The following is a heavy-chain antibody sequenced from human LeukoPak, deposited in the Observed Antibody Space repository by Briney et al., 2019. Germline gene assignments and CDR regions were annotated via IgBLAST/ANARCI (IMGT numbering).Heavy chain of an antibody. J-gene: IGHJ3*01. Sequence: GGSLRLSCAASGFTVSSNYMNWVRQAPGKGLEWLSHISGSGRTIYYADSVKGRLTASRDTAKNSLYLQMNDLRAEDTAVYYCAKDLTGTYGFDFWGQGTMVTVSS. CDR1: GFTVSSNY. D-gene: IGHD7-27*01. CDR2: ISGSGRTI. V-gene: IGHV3-48*03. CDR3: AKDLTGTYGFDF.